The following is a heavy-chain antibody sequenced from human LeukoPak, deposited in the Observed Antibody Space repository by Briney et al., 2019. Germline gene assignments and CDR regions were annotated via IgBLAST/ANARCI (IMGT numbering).Heavy chain of an antibody. J-gene: IGHJ4*02. D-gene: IGHD3-22*01. V-gene: IGHV4-39*07. Sequence: SETLSLTCTVSGGSISSSSYYWGWIRQPPGKGLEWIGSIYYSGSTYYNPSLKSRVTISVDTSKNQFSLKLSSVTAADTAVYYCAGTSPPLYYYDSSGYLGFDYWGQGTLVTVSS. CDR2: IYYSGST. CDR3: AGTSPPLYYYDSSGYLGFDY. CDR1: GGSISSSSYY.